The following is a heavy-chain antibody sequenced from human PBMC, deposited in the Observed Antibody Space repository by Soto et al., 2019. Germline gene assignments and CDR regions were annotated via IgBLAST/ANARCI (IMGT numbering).Heavy chain of an antibody. CDR1: GGSVSSGDYY. Sequence: SETLSLTCTVSGGSVSSGDYYWSWFRQSPEKGLEWIGYIYHSGSTYYNPSLKSRVTISVDTSKNQFSLKLTSVTAADTAVYYCAAGGGLLRYYWGQGTLVTVSS. D-gene: IGHD1-26*01. J-gene: IGHJ4*02. V-gene: IGHV4-61*08. CDR2: IYHSGST. CDR3: AAGGGLLRYY.